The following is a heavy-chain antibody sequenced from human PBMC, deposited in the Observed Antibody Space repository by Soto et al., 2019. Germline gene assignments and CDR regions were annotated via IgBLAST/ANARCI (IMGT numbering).Heavy chain of an antibody. J-gene: IGHJ6*02. V-gene: IGHV1-18*01. CDR3: ARDRPTSSIRARDYYYAMDV. CDR1: GYSFITYG. Sequence: QVQLVQSGAEVKKPGASVKVSCKASGYSFITYGISWVRQAPGQGLEWMGWISTYNGNTKYAQKLQGRVTMTTDTSTTTGYMERRSLRSDDPAVYYCARDRPTSSIRARDYYYAMDVWGQGTTVTVSS. CDR2: ISTYNGNT. D-gene: IGHD6-6*01.